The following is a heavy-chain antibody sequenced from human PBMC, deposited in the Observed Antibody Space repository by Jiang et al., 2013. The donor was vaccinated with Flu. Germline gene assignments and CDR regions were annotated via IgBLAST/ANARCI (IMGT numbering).Heavy chain of an antibody. CDR2: INHSGST. CDR1: FSGYY. D-gene: IGHD2-21*02. V-gene: IGHV4-34*01. J-gene: IGHJ4*02. Sequence: FSGYYWSWIRQPPGKGLEWIGEINHSGSTNYNPSLKSRVTISVDTSKNQFSLKLSSVTAADTAVYYCARAPPISIVVVTAAQFDYWGQGTLVTVSS. CDR3: ARAPPISIVVVTAAQFDY.